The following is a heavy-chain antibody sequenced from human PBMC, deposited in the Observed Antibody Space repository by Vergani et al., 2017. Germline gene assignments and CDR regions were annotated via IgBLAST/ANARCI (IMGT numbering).Heavy chain of an antibody. V-gene: IGHV3-9*01. Sequence: EVQLLESGGGLVQPGRSLRLSCAASGFTFDDYAMRWVRQAPGKGLEWVSGISWNSGSIGYADSVKGRFTISRDNAKKFIYLQMNSLRADDTAVYYCVRGGLATIYNWFDPWGQGTRVTVSS. CDR1: GFTFDDYA. CDR2: ISWNSGSI. J-gene: IGHJ5*01. D-gene: IGHD5-24*01. CDR3: VRGGLATIYNWFDP.